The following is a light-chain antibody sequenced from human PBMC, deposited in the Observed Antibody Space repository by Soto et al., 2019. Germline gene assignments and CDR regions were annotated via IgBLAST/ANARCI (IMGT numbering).Light chain of an antibody. J-gene: IGKJ2*01. CDR2: GSS. CDR3: QQYGSSPPYT. Sequence: EVVLTQFTGTLSLSPGERATLSCRASQSVSNNYFAWYQQKPGQAPRLLIFGSSDRATGIPDRFSGSGSGTDFTLTISRVEPEDFAVYYCQQYGSSPPYTFGQGTKLEIK. V-gene: IGKV3-20*01. CDR1: QSVSNNY.